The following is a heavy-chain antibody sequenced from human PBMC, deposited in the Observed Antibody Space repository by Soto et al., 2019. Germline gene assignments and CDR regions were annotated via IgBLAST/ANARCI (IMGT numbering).Heavy chain of an antibody. CDR2: IYYSGST. Sequence: QVQLQESGPGLVKPSETLSLTCTVSGGSISSYYWSWIRQPPGKGLEWIGYIYYSGSTNYNPSLTSRVTISVDTSKNQCSLKLSSVTAADTAVYYCARVLTMVRGYYGMDVWGQGTTVTVSS. V-gene: IGHV4-59*01. CDR1: GGSISSYY. D-gene: IGHD3-10*01. CDR3: ARVLTMVRGYYGMDV. J-gene: IGHJ6*02.